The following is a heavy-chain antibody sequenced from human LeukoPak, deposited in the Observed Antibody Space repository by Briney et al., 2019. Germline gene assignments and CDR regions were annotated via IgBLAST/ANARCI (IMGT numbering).Heavy chain of an antibody. Sequence: GGSLRLSCAASGFTFGSCWMNWVRQAPGKGLEWVAVISYDGSNKYYADSVKGRFTISRDNSKNTLYLQMNSLRAEDTAVYYCAKGIQRWLQLNAFDIWGQGTMVTVSS. CDR3: AKGIQRWLQLNAFDI. CDR2: ISYDGSNK. V-gene: IGHV3-30*18. CDR1: GFTFGSCW. D-gene: IGHD5-24*01. J-gene: IGHJ3*02.